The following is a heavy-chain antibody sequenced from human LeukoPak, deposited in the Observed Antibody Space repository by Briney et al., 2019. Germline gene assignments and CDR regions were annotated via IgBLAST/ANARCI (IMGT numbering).Heavy chain of an antibody. V-gene: IGHV3-30-3*01. Sequence: GGSLRFSCAASGFTFSSYAMHWVRQAPGKGLEWVAVISYDGSNKYYADSVKGRFTISRDNSKNTLYLQMNSLRDEDTAVYYCARGRATGRSGGDYWGQGTLVTVSS. CDR1: GFTFSSYA. D-gene: IGHD3-9*01. CDR2: ISYDGSNK. J-gene: IGHJ4*02. CDR3: ARGRATGRSGGDY.